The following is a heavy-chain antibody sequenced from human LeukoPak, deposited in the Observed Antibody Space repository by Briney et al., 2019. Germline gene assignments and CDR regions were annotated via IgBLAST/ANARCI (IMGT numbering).Heavy chain of an antibody. CDR3: VRAPADPLRPYGMNV. V-gene: IGHV1-18*01. Sequence: ASVKVSCKASGYSFTNFGVTWVRQAPGQGLEWMGWISGYNGGTNYAQRFQGRVTMTTDASTSTAYMELKTLRSDDTAVFYCVRAPADPLRPYGMNVWGQGTTVIVSS. J-gene: IGHJ6*02. CDR2: ISGYNGGT. D-gene: IGHD3-16*01. CDR1: GYSFTNFG.